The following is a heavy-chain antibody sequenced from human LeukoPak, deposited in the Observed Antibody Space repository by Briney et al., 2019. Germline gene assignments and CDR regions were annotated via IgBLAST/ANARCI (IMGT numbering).Heavy chain of an antibody. Sequence: GGSLRLSCAASGFTVSDNYMSWVRQAPGKGLEWVSDIYSDGSTYYADSVKGRFTISRDNSKNTVYLQMNSLRAEDTAVYYCARDPGYDYGYDYWGQGTLVTVSS. J-gene: IGHJ4*02. CDR1: GFTVSDNY. V-gene: IGHV3-66*01. CDR2: IYSDGST. CDR3: ARDPGYDYGYDY. D-gene: IGHD5-18*01.